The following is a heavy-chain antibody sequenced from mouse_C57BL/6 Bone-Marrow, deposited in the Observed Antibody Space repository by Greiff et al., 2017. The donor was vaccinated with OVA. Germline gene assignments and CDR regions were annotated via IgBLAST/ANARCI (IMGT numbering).Heavy chain of an antibody. CDR1: GYTFTSYW. Sequence: QVQLQQPGAELVMPGASVKLSCKASGYTFTSYWMHWVKQRPGQGLEWIGEIDPSDSYYNYNQKFKGKSTLTVDKSSSTAYMQLSSLSSEDSAVYYGARGSLWLRGRYYYAMDYWGQGTSVTVSS. V-gene: IGHV1-69*01. D-gene: IGHD2-2*01. J-gene: IGHJ4*01. CDR3: ARGSLWLRGRYYYAMDY. CDR2: IDPSDSYY.